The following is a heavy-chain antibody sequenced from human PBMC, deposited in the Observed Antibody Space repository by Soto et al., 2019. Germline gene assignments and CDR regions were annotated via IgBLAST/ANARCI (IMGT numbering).Heavy chain of an antibody. D-gene: IGHD4-17*01. J-gene: IGHJ1*01. Sequence: PSETLSLTCTVSGGSISSYYWSWIRQPPGKGLEWIGYIYYSGSTNYNPSLKSRVTISVDTSKNQFSLKLSSVTAADTAVYYCATTITTVTHEYFQHWGQGTLVTVSS. CDR3: ATTITTVTHEYFQH. CDR1: GGSISSYY. CDR2: IYYSGST. V-gene: IGHV4-59*08.